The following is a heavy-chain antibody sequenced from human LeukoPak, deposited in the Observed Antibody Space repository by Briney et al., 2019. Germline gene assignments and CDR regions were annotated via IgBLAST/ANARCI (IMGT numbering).Heavy chain of an antibody. CDR3: ARDGSKGRSSSWYEGFDP. V-gene: IGHV6-1*01. CDR1: GDSVSSNSAA. D-gene: IGHD6-13*01. CDR2: TYHRSKWYN. Sequence: SQTLSLTCAISGDSVSSNSAAWNWIRQSPSRGLEWLGRTYHRSKWYNDYAVSVKSRITINPDTSKNQFSLQLNSVTPEDTAVYYCARDGSKGRSSSWYEGFDPWGQGTLVTVSS. J-gene: IGHJ5*02.